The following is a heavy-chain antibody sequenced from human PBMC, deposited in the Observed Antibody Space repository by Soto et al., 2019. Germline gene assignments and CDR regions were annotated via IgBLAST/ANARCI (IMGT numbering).Heavy chain of an antibody. J-gene: IGHJ4*02. CDR2: IYYSGST. CDR1: GGSISSYY. Sequence: PSETLSLTCTVSGGSISSYYWSWIRQPPGKGLERIGYIYYSGSTNYNPSLKSRVTIAVDKSKNQFSLKLSSVTAADTAVYYCARAVFVDTAMVRGSYFDYWGQGTLVTVSS. V-gene: IGHV4-59*12. D-gene: IGHD5-18*01. CDR3: ARAVFVDTAMVRGSYFDY.